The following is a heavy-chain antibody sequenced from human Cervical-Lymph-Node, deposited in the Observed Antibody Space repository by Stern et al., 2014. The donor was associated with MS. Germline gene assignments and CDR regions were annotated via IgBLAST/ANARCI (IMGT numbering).Heavy chain of an antibody. CDR2: IIPVFGTT. D-gene: IGHD6-13*01. J-gene: IGHJ5*01. CDR1: GGTFSSID. Sequence: QVQLVQSGAEVKKPGSSMKVSCKASGGTFSSIDISWVRQAPGQGPEWLGGIIPVFGTTNYAQKFQGRVTIVADESTNTVNMELSSLRSEDTAVYYCVRDQGGIADSWGQGTLVTVSS. V-gene: IGHV1-69*01. CDR3: VRDQGGIADS.